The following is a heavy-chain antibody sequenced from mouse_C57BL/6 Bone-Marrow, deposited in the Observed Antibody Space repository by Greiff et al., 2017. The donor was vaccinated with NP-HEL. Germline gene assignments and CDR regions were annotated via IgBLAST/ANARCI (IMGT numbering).Heavy chain of an antibody. D-gene: IGHD1-1*01. CDR2: IDPANGNT. CDR1: GFNIKNTY. J-gene: IGHJ2*01. Sequence: EVKVVESVAELVRPGASVKLSCTASGFNIKNTYMHWVKQRPEQGLEWIGRIDPANGNTKYAPKFQGKATITADTSSNTAYLQLSSLTSEDTAIYYCAPLHYYGSSSDYWGQGTTLTVSS. CDR3: APLHYYGSSSDY. V-gene: IGHV14-3*01.